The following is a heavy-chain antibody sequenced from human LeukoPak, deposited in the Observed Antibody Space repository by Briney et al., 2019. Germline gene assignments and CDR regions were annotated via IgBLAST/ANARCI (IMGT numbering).Heavy chain of an antibody. CDR1: GFTFSSYS. J-gene: IGHJ4*02. CDR3: ARGIVVVPDKENFDY. V-gene: IGHV3-48*01. D-gene: IGHD2-2*01. Sequence: GGSLRLSCAASGFTFSSYSMNWVRQAPGKGLEWVSYISSSSSTICYADSVKGRFTISRDNAKNSLYLQMNSLRAEDTAVYYCARGIVVVPDKENFDYWGQGTLVTVSS. CDR2: ISSSSSTI.